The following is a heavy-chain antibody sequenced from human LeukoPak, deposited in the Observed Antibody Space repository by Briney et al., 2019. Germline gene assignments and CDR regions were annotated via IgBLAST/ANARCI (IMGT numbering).Heavy chain of an antibody. V-gene: IGHV3-33*07. CDR1: GFTFSSYS. CDR3: ARGLFNYDNSGLNY. D-gene: IGHD3-22*01. J-gene: IGHJ4*02. Sequence: GGSLRLSCAASGFTFSSYSMYWVRQAPGKGLEWVTNIWYDGSNKYYADSVKGRFTISRDNSKNTLYLQMNSLRAEDTAVYYCARGLFNYDNSGLNYWGQETRVTVSS. CDR2: IWYDGSNK.